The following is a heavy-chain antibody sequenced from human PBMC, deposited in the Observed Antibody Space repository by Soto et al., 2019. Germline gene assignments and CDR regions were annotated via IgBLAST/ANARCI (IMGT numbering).Heavy chain of an antibody. Sequence: ASVKVSCKASGYTFTSYYMHWVRQAPGQGLEWMGIINPSCVSTSYAQKFQGRVTMTRDTSTSTVYMELSSLRSEDTAVYYCARTGYSSRHFDYWGQGTLVTVSS. D-gene: IGHD6-13*01. CDR2: INPSCVST. J-gene: IGHJ4*02. V-gene: IGHV1-46*01. CDR1: GYTFTSYY. CDR3: ARTGYSSRHFDY.